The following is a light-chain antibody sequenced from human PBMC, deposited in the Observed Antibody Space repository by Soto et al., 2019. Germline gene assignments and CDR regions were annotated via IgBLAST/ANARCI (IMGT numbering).Light chain of an antibody. J-gene: IGKJ1*01. V-gene: IGKV1-5*01. Sequence: DVRMTQSPSTLSASVGDRVTITCRASQSISSWLAWYQQKPGKAPKLLIYDASSLESGVPSRFSGSGSGTEFTLTITSLQPDDFATYYCQQYNSYSRTSGQGTKVDIK. CDR3: QQYNSYSRT. CDR2: DAS. CDR1: QSISSW.